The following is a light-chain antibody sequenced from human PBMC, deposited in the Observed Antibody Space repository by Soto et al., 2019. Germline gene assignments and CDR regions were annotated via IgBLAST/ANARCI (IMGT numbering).Light chain of an antibody. CDR2: KAS. V-gene: IGKV1-5*03. CDR3: QQYVTAFRS. Sequence: DIQMTQSPATRSASVGDRVTITCGASQSISSWLAWYQQKPGTAPKLLIYKASSLQSGVPSRFSGRGSGTEFTLTISSLQPDDFATYYCQQYVTAFRSFGQGTKVDIK. CDR1: QSISSW. J-gene: IGKJ1*01.